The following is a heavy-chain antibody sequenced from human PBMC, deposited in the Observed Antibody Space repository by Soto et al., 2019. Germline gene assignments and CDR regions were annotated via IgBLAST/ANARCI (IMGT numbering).Heavy chain of an antibody. Sequence: QVQLEQSGAEVKKPGSSVKVSCKASGGTFSNSAISWVRQAPGQGLEWMGGIMPIFRTPDYAQKFQGRATRTAEESTSTAYRELSGLRADDTAIYEWAREKDRAQIGGNYDYILDVWGQGTTVSVSS. CDR3: AREKDRAQIGGNYDYILDV. J-gene: IGHJ6*02. CDR1: GGTFSNSA. V-gene: IGHV1-69*12. CDR2: IMPIFRTP.